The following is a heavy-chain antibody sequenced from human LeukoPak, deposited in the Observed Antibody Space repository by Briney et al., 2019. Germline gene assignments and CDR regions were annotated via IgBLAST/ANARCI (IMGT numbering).Heavy chain of an antibody. D-gene: IGHD5-12*01. J-gene: IGHJ6*02. V-gene: IGHV4-39*01. Sequence: PSETLSLTCTVSGGSISSSSYYWGWIRQPPGKGLEWIGSIYYSGSTYYNPSLKSRVTISVDTSKNQFSLKLSSVTAADTAVYYCARFRLSKVATITYYYYGMDVWGQGTTVTVSS. CDR1: GGSISSSSYY. CDR2: IYYSGST. CDR3: ARFRLSKVATITYYYYGMDV.